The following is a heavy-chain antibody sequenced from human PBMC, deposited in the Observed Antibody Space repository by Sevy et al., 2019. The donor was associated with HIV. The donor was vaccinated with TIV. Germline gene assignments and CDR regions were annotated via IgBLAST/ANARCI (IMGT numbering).Heavy chain of an antibody. CDR1: GYTFTSYY. D-gene: IGHD2-15*01. Sequence: ASVKVSCKASGYTFTSYYMHWVRQAPGQGLEWMGIINPSGGSTSYAQKFQGRVTMTRGTSTSTVYMELSSLRSEDTAVYYCARDGGSLFCSGGSCYVYYYYGMDVWGQGTTVTVSS. CDR2: INPSGGST. J-gene: IGHJ6*02. CDR3: ARDGGSLFCSGGSCYVYYYYGMDV. V-gene: IGHV1-46*01.